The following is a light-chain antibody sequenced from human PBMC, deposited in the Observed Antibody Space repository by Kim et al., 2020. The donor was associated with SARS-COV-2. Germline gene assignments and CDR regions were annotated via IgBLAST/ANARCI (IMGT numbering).Light chain of an antibody. V-gene: IGLV3-25*03. CDR1: ALPKKY. J-gene: IGLJ2*01. CDR3: QSADSSGTYVV. CDR2: KDS. Sequence: SYELTQPPSVSVYPGQTARITCSGDALPKKYAYWYQQKPGQAPVLVIYKDSERPSGIPERFSGSSSGTTVTLTISGVQAEDEADYYCQSADSSGTYVVFG.